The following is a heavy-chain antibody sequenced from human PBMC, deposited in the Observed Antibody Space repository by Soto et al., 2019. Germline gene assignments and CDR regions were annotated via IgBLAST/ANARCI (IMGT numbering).Heavy chain of an antibody. CDR3: ARGQRFSDWFDP. J-gene: IGHJ5*02. CDR2: VYSSGGT. D-gene: IGHD3-3*01. Sequence: PSETLSLTCTVSGGSMSSYYWTWIRQPAGKGLEWIGRVYSSGGTHYNPSLKSRVTISLDTSKNQFSLRLLSVTDADMAVYYCARGQRFSDWFDPWGQGTLVTVSS. CDR1: GGSMSSYY. V-gene: IGHV4-4*07.